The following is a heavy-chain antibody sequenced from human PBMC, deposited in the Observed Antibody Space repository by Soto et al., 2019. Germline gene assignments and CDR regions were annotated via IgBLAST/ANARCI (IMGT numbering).Heavy chain of an antibody. V-gene: IGHV4-59*01. CDR1: GGSISSYY. CDR2: IYYSGST. D-gene: IGHD3-3*01. CDR3: ARDQRAIFGVVIPSYYYYGMDV. J-gene: IGHJ6*02. Sequence: SETLSLTCTVSGGSISSYYWSWIRQPPGKGLEWIGYIYYSGSTNYNPSLKSRVTISVDTSKNQFSLKLSSVTAADTAVYYCARDQRAIFGVVIPSYYYYGMDVWGQGTTVTVSS.